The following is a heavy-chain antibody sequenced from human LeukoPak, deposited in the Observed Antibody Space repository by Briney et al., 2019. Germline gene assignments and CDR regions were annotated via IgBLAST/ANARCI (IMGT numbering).Heavy chain of an antibody. CDR2: ISSLDGTT. D-gene: IGHD2-2*01. J-gene: IGHJ1*01. CDR1: GFTLGSYA. V-gene: IGHV3-23*01. CDR3: AKDEDARPMYFQH. Sequence: AGGSLRLSCAASGFTLGSYAMSWVRQAPGKGLEWVSSISSLDGTTFYADSVKGRFTISRDSSKNTLYPQMNTLRAEDTAVYYCAKDEDARPMYFQHWGQGTLITVSS.